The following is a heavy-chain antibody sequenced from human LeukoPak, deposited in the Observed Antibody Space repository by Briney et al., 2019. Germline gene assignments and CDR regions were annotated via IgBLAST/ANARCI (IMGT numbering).Heavy chain of an antibody. Sequence: GGSLRLPCAASGFTFSSYGMHWVRQAPGKGLEWVAVISYDGSNKYYADSVKGRFTISRDNSKNTLYLQMNSLRAEDTAVYYCATESPKRRWLQVDYWGQGTLVTVSS. CDR2: ISYDGSNK. D-gene: IGHD5-24*01. CDR3: ATESPKRRWLQVDY. J-gene: IGHJ4*02. CDR1: GFTFSSYG. V-gene: IGHV3-30*03.